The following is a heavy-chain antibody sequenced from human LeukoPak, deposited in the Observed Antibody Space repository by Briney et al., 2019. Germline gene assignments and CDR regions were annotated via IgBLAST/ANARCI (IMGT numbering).Heavy chain of an antibody. CDR1: GGSISSGGYY. CDR2: IYYSGST. J-gene: IGHJ3*02. D-gene: IGHD3-9*01. V-gene: IGHV4-31*03. Sequence: PSETLSLTCTVSGGSISSGGYYWSWIRQHPGKGLEWIGYIYYSGSTYYNPSLKSRVTISVDTSKNQFSLKLSSVTAADTAVYYCARERRRYDILTGYYPDAFDIWGQGTMVTVSS. CDR3: ARERRRYDILTGYYPDAFDI.